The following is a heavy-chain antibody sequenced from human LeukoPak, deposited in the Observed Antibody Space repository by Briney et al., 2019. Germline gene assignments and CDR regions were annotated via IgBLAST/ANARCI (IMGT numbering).Heavy chain of an antibody. CDR3: AREYSSSWYKPIDY. Sequence: SETLSLTCTVSGGSISSSSYYWGWIRQPPGKGLEWIGSIYYSGSTYYNPSLKSRVTISVDTSKNQFSLKLSSVTAADTAVYYCAREYSSSWYKPIDYWGQGTLVTVSS. CDR2: IYYSGST. D-gene: IGHD6-13*01. CDR1: GGSISSSSYY. V-gene: IGHV4-39*07. J-gene: IGHJ4*02.